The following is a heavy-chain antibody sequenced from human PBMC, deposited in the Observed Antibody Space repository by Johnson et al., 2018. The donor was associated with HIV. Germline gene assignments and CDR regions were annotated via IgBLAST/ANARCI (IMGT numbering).Heavy chain of an antibody. CDR2: IKRKTDGGTT. V-gene: IGHV3-15*01. CDR3: TTELAAVGSGAFDI. D-gene: IGHD6-13*01. Sequence: VQLLESGGGLVKPGGSLRLSCAASGFTFSNAWMSWVRQAPGKGLEWVGRIKRKTDGGTTDYTAPVQGRSTIARDDSKNTLYLQMNSLKTEDTAVNYCTTELAAVGSGAFDIWGQGTMVTVSS. J-gene: IGHJ3*02. CDR1: GFTFSNAW.